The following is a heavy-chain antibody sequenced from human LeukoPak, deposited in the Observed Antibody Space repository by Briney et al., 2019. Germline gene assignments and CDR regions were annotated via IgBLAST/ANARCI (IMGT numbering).Heavy chain of an antibody. CDR3: VRDGVGGTSLNDY. Sequence: ASVKVSCKASGYTFTNNPMNWVRQAPGQGLEWMGWINTNTGKPTYAQGFRGRFVFSVDSAVSTAYLQISSLKAEDSAVYYCVRDGVGGTSLNDYWGQGTLVTVSS. D-gene: IGHD1-26*01. CDR1: GYTFTNNP. J-gene: IGHJ4*02. V-gene: IGHV7-4-1*02. CDR2: INTNTGKP.